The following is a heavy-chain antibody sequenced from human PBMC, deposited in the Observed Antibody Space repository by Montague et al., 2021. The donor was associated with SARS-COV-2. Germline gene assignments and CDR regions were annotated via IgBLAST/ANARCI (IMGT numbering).Heavy chain of an antibody. CDR2: TYYRSKWYN. J-gene: IGHJ6*02. V-gene: IGHV6-1*01. Sequence: CAISGDSVSINSAARNWIRQSPSRGLEWLGRTYYRSKWYNEYAVSVNSRITINPDTSKNQFSLQVNSVTSEDTAVYYCARGADRYYFYGMDVWGQGTTVTVSS. CDR1: GDSVSINSAA. CDR3: ARGADRYYFYGMDV. D-gene: IGHD6-19*01.